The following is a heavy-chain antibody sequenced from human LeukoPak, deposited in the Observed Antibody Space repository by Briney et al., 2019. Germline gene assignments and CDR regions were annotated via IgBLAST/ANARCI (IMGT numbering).Heavy chain of an antibody. CDR1: GGSFSAYY. V-gene: IGHV4-34*01. Sequence: SETLSLTCTVSGGSFSAYYCNWSCHRPPKGLELKCIRTHSEFSNYNPSLSSRVESRLGTSKNQFSLKLSSVTAADTAVYYCARGQGPRVVPATSGYWFDPWGQGTLVSVSS. CDR2: RTHSEFS. D-gene: IGHD2-2*01. CDR3: ARGQGPRVVPATSGYWFDP. J-gene: IGHJ5*02.